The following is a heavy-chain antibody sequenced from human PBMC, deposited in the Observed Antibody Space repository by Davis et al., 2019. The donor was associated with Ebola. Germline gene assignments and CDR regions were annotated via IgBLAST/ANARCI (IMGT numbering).Heavy chain of an antibody. CDR1: GGSFSGYY. J-gene: IGHJ4*02. Sequence: PGGSLRLSCAVYGGSFSGYYWSWIRQPPGKGLEWIGEINHSGSTNYNPSLKSRVTISVDTSKNQFSLKLSSVTAADTAVYYCARTDRGSYYDSSGYYPLDYWGQGTLVTVSS. V-gene: IGHV4-34*01. CDR3: ARTDRGSYYDSSGYYPLDY. D-gene: IGHD3-22*01. CDR2: INHSGST.